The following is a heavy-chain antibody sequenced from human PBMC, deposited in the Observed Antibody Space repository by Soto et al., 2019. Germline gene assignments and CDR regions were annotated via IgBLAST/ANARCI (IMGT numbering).Heavy chain of an antibody. V-gene: IGHV3-20*04. J-gene: IGHJ4*01. CDR2: INWNGASA. CDR1: GFTFDNYA. D-gene: IGHD6-25*01. CDR3: ARGLNKAALSFEY. Sequence: GGSLRLSCTVSGFTFDNYAMSWVRQXPGKGLEWISGINWNGASAGYADSVKGRFTISRDNAKNSLYLQMNSLRAEDTALYYCARGLNKAALSFEYWGQGTLVTVSS.